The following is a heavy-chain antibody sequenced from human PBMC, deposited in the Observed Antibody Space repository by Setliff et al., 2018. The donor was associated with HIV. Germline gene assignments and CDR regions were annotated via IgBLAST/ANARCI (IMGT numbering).Heavy chain of an antibody. D-gene: IGHD1-26*01. V-gene: IGHV4-34*01. CDR1: GGSFSGYY. J-gene: IGHJ4*02. Sequence: SEILSLTCAVYGGSFSGYYWSWIRQPPGKGLEWIGEINHSGSTNYNMSLWSRVTISLDASRNQFSLELISVTAADTAVYYCAGGPGTTSIDYWAQGTLVTVSS. CDR3: AGGPGTTSIDY. CDR2: INHSGST.